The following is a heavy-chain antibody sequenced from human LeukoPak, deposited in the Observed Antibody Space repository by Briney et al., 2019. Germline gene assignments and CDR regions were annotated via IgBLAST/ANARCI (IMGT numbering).Heavy chain of an antibody. V-gene: IGHV3-33*06. CDR3: VKESAADATFHFDS. J-gene: IGHJ4*02. D-gene: IGHD6-13*01. Sequence: PGGSLRLSCAASGFTFNIFGMHWVRQVPGNGLEWVAVLWSDGKTAHYADSVKGRLTISRDSSENTLYLQMNSLSSEDTAVYYCVKESAADATFHFDSWGKGTLVTVSS. CDR2: LWSDGKTA. CDR1: GFTFNIFG.